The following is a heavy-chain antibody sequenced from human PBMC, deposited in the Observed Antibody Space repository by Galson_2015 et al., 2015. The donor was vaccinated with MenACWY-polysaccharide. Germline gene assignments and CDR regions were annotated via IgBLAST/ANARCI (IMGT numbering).Heavy chain of an antibody. V-gene: IGHV4-39*01. D-gene: IGHD2-2*01. Sequence: LSLTCTVSSGSISSRGHHWGWIRQPPGKGLEWIGIVYYSGNTYYNPSLESRVTISVDTSKNQFSLKLNSVTAADTALYYCARAPTPYCSSTNCFNKHAFDIWGQGTMVTVSS. J-gene: IGHJ3*02. CDR3: ARAPTPYCSSTNCFNKHAFDI. CDR2: VYYSGNT. CDR1: SGSISSRGHH.